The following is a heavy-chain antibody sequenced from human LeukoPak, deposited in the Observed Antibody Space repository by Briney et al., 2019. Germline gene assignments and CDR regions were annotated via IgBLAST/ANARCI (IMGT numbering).Heavy chain of an antibody. CDR2: INPSGGRT. Sequence: ASVKVSCKASGGSFSSYVITWVRQAPGQGLEWIGIINPSGGRTGYAQKFQGRVTMTRDTSIDTVYMELSSLRHEDTAVYYCARGGASEQLISDDWGQGTLVTVSS. CDR3: ARGGASEQLISDD. CDR1: GGSFSSYV. J-gene: IGHJ4*02. D-gene: IGHD1/OR15-1a*01. V-gene: IGHV1-46*01.